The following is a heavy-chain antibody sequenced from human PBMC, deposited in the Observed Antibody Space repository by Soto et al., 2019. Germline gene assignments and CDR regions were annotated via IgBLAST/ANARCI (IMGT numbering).Heavy chain of an antibody. CDR1: GYIFTSHW. CDR2: VYPGDSDT. D-gene: IGHD6-6*01. V-gene: IGHV5-51*01. CDR3: ARSSYFDY. J-gene: IGHJ4*01. Sequence: PGESLKISCKVSGYIFTSHWIGWVRQVPGKGLEWMGIVYPGDSDTRYSPSFQGQITISADKSIDTAYLQWSSLKASDTAIYYCARSSYFDYWGQGTLVTVSS.